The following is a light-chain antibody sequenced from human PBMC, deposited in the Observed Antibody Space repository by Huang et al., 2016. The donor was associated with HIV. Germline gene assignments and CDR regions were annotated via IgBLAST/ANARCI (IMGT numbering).Light chain of an antibody. V-gene: IGKV3-20*01. CDR1: QSVSASN. J-gene: IGKJ2*01. CDR3: QHYGTLFT. CDR2: GAS. Sequence: EIILTQSPATLSLSPGERATLSCRASQSVSASNLAWYQQKLGQAPRLLIYGASTRATGIADRFSASGSGTVFTLTISRLEPEDFAVYYCQHYGTLFTFGQGTEVEIK.